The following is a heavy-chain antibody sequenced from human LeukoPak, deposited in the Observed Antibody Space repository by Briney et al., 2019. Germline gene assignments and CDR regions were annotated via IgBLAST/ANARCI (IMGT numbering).Heavy chain of an antibody. CDR3: ARVDGSGSTLDY. CDR1: GGSISSYY. CDR2: IYHSGST. Sequence: PSETLSLTCTVSGGSISSYYWSWIRQPPGKGLEWIGYIYHSGSTYYNPSLKSRVTISVDRSKNQFSLKLSSVTAADTAVYYCARVDGSGSTLDYWGQGTLVTVSS. D-gene: IGHD3-10*01. V-gene: IGHV4-59*12. J-gene: IGHJ4*02.